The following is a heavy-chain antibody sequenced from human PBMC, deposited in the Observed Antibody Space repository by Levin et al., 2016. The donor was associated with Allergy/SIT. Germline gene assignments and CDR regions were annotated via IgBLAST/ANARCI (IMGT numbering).Heavy chain of an antibody. Sequence: GGSLRLSCAASGFTFDDYAMHWVRQAPGKGLEWVSGISWNSGSLGYADSVKGRFTISRDNAKNSLYLHMNSLRAEDTAFYYCAKDMQVEGYGVLLPVYFDYWGQGTLVTVSS. D-gene: IGHD4-17*01. J-gene: IGHJ4*02. CDR2: ISWNSGSL. CDR3: AKDMQVEGYGVLLPVYFDY. CDR1: GFTFDDYA. V-gene: IGHV3-9*01.